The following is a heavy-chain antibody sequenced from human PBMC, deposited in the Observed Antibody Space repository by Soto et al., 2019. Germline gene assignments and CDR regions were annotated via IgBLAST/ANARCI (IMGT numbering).Heavy chain of an antibody. CDR2: INPNSGGT. CDR1: GYTFTGYY. V-gene: IGHV1-2*02. Sequence: ASVKVSCKASGYTFTGYYMHWVRQAPGQGLEWMGWINPNSGGTNYAQKFQGRVTMTRDTSISTAYMELSRLRSDDTAVYYCGRDSSGWLQQYYFDYWGQGTLVTVSS. D-gene: IGHD5-18*01. J-gene: IGHJ4*02. CDR3: GRDSSGWLQQYYFDY.